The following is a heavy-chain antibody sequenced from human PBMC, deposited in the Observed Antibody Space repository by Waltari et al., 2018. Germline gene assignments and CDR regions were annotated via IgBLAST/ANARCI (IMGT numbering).Heavy chain of an antibody. Sequence: EVQLVESGGGLVQPGGSLRLSCAASGFTYSMYWMHWVRQAPGKGLVWVSRSKRDGSSTSYADSMKGRFTISKDNAKNTVYLQMNSLRADDTAIYYCARGARRTTVTTGWWYFDLWGRGTLVTVSS. D-gene: IGHD4-17*01. J-gene: IGHJ2*01. CDR2: SKRDGSST. CDR3: ARGARRTTVTTGWWYFDL. CDR1: GFTYSMYW. V-gene: IGHV3-74*01.